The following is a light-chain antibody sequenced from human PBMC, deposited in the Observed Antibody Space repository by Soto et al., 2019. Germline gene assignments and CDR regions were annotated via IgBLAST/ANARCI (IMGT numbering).Light chain of an antibody. J-gene: IGKJ1*01. Sequence: EIVMTQSASTLSGSPGERATLSWRASQSVGANLAWYQQKGGQVPRPLIYGASTRATGIPARFSGSGSGTEFTLSISSLQSEDFAVYYCLHYNDWPRWTFGQGTKVDIK. CDR3: LHYNDWPRWT. V-gene: IGKV3-15*01. CDR1: QSVGAN. CDR2: GAS.